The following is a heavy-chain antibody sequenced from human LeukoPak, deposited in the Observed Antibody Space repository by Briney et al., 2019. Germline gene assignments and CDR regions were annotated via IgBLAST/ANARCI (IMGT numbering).Heavy chain of an antibody. D-gene: IGHD1-14*01. CDR2: IYYSGST. V-gene: IGHV4-59*08. CDR3: ARRGSGASLEYYFDL. CDR1: GGSIIGYY. J-gene: IGHJ2*01. Sequence: SETLSLTCTVSGGSIIGYYWSWIRQPPGKGLEWIGYIYYSGSTNYNPSLKSRVTISGDTSKNHLSLKLSSVTAADTAVYYCARRGSGASLEYYFDLWGRGTLVTVSS.